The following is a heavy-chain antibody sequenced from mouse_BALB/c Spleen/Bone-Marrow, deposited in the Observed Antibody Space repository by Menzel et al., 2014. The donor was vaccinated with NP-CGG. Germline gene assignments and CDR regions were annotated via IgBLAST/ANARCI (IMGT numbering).Heavy chain of an antibody. CDR3: ASYYYGRSSFAC. J-gene: IGHJ3*01. CDR2: IDPANGNT. D-gene: IGHD1-1*01. CDR1: GFNIKDTY. Sequence: EVQLQQSGAELVKPGASVKLSCTASGFNIKDTYIHWVKQRPEQGLEWIGRIDPANGNTKYDPKFQGKATITTDTSSNTAYLQLSSLTSEDTAAYYCASYYYGRSSFACWGQGTLVTVSA. V-gene: IGHV14-3*02.